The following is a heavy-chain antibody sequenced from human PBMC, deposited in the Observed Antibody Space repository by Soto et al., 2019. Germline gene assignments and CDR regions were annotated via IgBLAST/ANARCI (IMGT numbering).Heavy chain of an antibody. CDR2: ISSSSSYI. CDR3: ASRYSSSQNTLDY. J-gene: IGHJ4*02. CDR1: GFTFSSYS. V-gene: IGHV3-21*01. Sequence: GGSLRLSCAASGFTFSSYSMNWVRQAPGKGLEWVSSISSSSSYIYYADSVNGRFTNSRDNAKNSLYLQMNSLRAEDTAVYYCASRYSSSQNTLDYWGQGTLVTVSS. D-gene: IGHD6-13*01.